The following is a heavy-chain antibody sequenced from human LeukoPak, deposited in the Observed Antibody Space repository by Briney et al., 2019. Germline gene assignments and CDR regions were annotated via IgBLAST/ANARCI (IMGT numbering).Heavy chain of an antibody. J-gene: IGHJ4*02. CDR3: AHSGRYFYDTSGHLFDYSFNS. V-gene: IGHV2-5*02. Sequence: SGPSLVKPTQTLTLTCTFSGFSLTTSGVSVGWIRQPPGKALEWLAVIYWDDDERYSPSLESRLTITKDTSKNHVVLTMTNVDPVDTATYYCAHSGRYFYDTSGHLFDYSFNSWGQGTLVTVSS. CDR1: GFSLTTSGVS. D-gene: IGHD3-22*01. CDR2: IYWDDDE.